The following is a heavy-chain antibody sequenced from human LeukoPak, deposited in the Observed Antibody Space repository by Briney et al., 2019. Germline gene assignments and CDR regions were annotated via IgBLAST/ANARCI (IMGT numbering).Heavy chain of an antibody. CDR1: GFTVSGKY. CDR2: IYSGGST. D-gene: IGHD4-17*01. CDR3: VTPGPTVTGGFEY. V-gene: IGHV3-53*01. Sequence: GGSLRLSCAASGFTVSGKYMGWVRQAPGKGLEWVSVIYSGGSTYYTESVKGRFTISRDDSKNTLYLQMNSLRAEDTAVYFCVTPGPTVTGGFEYWGQGTLVTVSS. J-gene: IGHJ4*02.